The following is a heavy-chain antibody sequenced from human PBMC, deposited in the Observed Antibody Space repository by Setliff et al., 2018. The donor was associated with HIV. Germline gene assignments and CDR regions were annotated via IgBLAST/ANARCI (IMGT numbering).Heavy chain of an antibody. V-gene: IGHV4-39*01. J-gene: IGHJ4*02. D-gene: IGHD1-26*01. Sequence: SETLSLTCAVSGASISSTSYYWGWVRQPPGKGLEWIGSIYYSGSTYYNPSLKSRLTISVDTSSHQFSLKLSSLTAADTAVYYCARHYNVNYYVRKDFDYWGQGILVTVSS. CDR3: ARHYNVNYYVRKDFDY. CDR2: IYYSGST. CDR1: GASISSTSYY.